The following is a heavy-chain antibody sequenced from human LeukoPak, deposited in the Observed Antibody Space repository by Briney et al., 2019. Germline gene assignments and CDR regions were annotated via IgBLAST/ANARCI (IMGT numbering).Heavy chain of an antibody. V-gene: IGHV3-74*01. J-gene: IGHJ4*02. CDR2: INSDGSST. CDR1: GFTFSSNW. CDR3: ASPGATSKFDY. D-gene: IGHD1-26*01. Sequence: GGSLRLSCVASGFTFSSNWMHWVRQAPGKGLVWVSRINSDGSSTSYADSVKGRFTISRDNAKNTLYLQMNSLRAEDTAVYFCASPGATSKFDYWGQGTQVTVSS.